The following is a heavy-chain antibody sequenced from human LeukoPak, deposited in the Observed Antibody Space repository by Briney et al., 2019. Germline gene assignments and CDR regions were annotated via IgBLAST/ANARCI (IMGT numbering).Heavy chain of an antibody. J-gene: IGHJ6*03. Sequence: ASVKASCKASGYTFTDYCLHWVRQAPGQGLEWMGWINPNSGGTNYAQNFQGRVTMTKDTSINTAYMELSRLRSDDTALYYCARDRTIFGATSYYMDVWGKGTTVTVSS. CDR3: ARDRTIFGATSYYMDV. V-gene: IGHV1-2*02. CDR1: GYTFTDYC. CDR2: INPNSGGT. D-gene: IGHD3-3*01.